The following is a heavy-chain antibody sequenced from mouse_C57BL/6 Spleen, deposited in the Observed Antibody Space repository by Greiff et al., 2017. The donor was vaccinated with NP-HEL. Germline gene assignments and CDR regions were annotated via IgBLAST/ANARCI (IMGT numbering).Heavy chain of an antibody. Sequence: EVQLQQSGPELVKPGASVKISCKASGYTFTDYYMNWVKQSHGKSLEWIGDINPNNGGTSYNQKFKGKATLTVDKSSSTAYMELRSLTSEDSAVYYCARDDWDVGPFFDYWGQGTTLTVSS. J-gene: IGHJ2*01. CDR2: INPNNGGT. CDR1: GYTFTDYY. V-gene: IGHV1-26*01. D-gene: IGHD4-1*01. CDR3: ARDDWDVGPFFDY.